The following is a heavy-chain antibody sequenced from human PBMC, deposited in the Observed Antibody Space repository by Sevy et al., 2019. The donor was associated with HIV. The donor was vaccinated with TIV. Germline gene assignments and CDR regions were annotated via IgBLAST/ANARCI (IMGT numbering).Heavy chain of an antibody. Sequence: GGSLRLSCAASGFTFSSYSMNWVRQAPGKGLEWVSSISSSSSYIYYADSVKGRFTISRDNAKNSLYLQMNSLRAEDTAVYYCARGEYYYDSSGYFDAFDIWGQGTVVTVSS. V-gene: IGHV3-21*01. CDR2: ISSSSSYI. J-gene: IGHJ3*02. D-gene: IGHD3-22*01. CDR1: GFTFSSYS. CDR3: ARGEYYYDSSGYFDAFDI.